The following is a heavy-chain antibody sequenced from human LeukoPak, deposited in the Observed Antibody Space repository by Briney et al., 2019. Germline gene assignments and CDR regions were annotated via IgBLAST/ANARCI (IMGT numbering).Heavy chain of an antibody. CDR2: IFATEST. J-gene: IGHJ5*01. CDR1: GGSISNYY. D-gene: IGHD6-19*01. CDR3: VKDRGAVAGDNWFEY. V-gene: IGHV4-4*07. Sequence: PSETLSLTCTVSGGSISNYYWSWIRRPAGKGLEWIGRIFATESTDYNPSLKSRVTMSADTSKNQFSLRLASVTAADTAVYYCVKDRGAVAGDNWFEYWGQGILVTVSS.